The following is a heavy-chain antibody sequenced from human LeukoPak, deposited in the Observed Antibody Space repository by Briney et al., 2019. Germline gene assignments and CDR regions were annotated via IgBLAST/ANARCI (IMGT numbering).Heavy chain of an antibody. D-gene: IGHD6-13*01. J-gene: IGHJ4*02. V-gene: IGHV1-46*01. CDR1: GYTFTNYY. Sequence: ASVTVSCTASGYTFTNYYLHWVRQAPGQGLEWMGVIDPSGGSTTYAQKFQGRVTMTRDTSTTTVYMELTSLRSEDTAVYYCARDYRAAVAGHDYWGQGTLVTVSS. CDR3: ARDYRAAVAGHDY. CDR2: IDPSGGST.